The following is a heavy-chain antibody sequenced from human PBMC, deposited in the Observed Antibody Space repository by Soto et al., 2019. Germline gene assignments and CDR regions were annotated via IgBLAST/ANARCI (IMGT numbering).Heavy chain of an antibody. Sequence: EVQLVESGGGLVRPGRSLRLSCAASGFRFGDYAMHWVRQAPGKGLEWVSGISWNSDKIAYTDSVRGRFTISRDSAENSLYLEMNSLRSDDTALYYCAKGTFGEHPQGDYWGQGALVTVSS. CDR1: GFRFGDYA. D-gene: IGHD3-10*01. V-gene: IGHV3-9*01. J-gene: IGHJ4*02. CDR2: ISWNSDKI. CDR3: AKGTFGEHPQGDY.